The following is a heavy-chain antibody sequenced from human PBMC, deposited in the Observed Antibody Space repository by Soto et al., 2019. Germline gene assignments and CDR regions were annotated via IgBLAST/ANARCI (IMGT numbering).Heavy chain of an antibody. CDR3: ARDVPTEEGNYGNLMDV. CDR1: GFAFNEYA. Sequence: QVQLVQSGGGVVQPGRSLRLSCAASGFAFNEYALHWVRQAPGKGLEWVAVIARDGASEYYGTSGRGRFTISRDKSRNMLYLQMNSLRPEDTAVYFCARDVPTEEGNYGNLMDVWGQGTSVIVSS. J-gene: IGHJ6*01. D-gene: IGHD3-10*01. CDR2: IARDGASE. V-gene: IGHV3-30*14.